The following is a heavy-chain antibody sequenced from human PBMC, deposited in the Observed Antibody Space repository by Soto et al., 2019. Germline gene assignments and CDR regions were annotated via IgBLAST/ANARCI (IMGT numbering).Heavy chain of an antibody. Sequence: QVQLEQSGAEVKKPGSSVKVSCKASGGTFSNSAISWVRQAPGQGLEWMGGIMPIFRTPDYAQKFQGRVTITAAESTNTAYRESSGLRSDDTAVYYCARDKARLQLGGNSYSILDAWGQWTTVTVSS. J-gene: IGHJ6*02. CDR1: GGTFSNSA. CDR2: IMPIFRTP. D-gene: IGHD5-12*01. V-gene: IGHV1-69*12. CDR3: ARDKARLQLGGNSYSILDA.